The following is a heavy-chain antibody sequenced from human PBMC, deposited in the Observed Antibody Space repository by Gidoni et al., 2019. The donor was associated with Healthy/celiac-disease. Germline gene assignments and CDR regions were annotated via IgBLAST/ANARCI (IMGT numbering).Heavy chain of an antibody. Sequence: QVQLVQSGAEVTKPGSSVKVSCKASGLTFSSYAISWVRQAPGQGLAWMGGISTIFGTANYEQKFQGRVTMTADESTSTAYMELSSLRSEDTAVYYCERDRGGLGFDYWGQGTLVTVSS. CDR2: ISTIFGTA. D-gene: IGHD2-15*01. CDR3: ERDRGGLGFDY. J-gene: IGHJ4*02. V-gene: IGHV1-69*01. CDR1: GLTFSSYA.